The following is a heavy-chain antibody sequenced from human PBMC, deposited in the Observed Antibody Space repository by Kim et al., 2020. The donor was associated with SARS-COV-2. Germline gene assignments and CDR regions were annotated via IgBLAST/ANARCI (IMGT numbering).Heavy chain of an antibody. CDR3: ARVLVSSGWRGHAFDM. Sequence: SETLSLICIVSGDSISSSDYYWGWIRQPPGKALEWIGNIYYSGSTYYSPSLQSRVTISVDTSKNQFSLSLSSVTAADTAVYYCARVLVSSGWRGHAFDMWGQGAMVTVSS. V-gene: IGHV4-39*01. CDR1: GDSISSSDYY. J-gene: IGHJ3*02. D-gene: IGHD6-25*01. CDR2: IYYSGST.